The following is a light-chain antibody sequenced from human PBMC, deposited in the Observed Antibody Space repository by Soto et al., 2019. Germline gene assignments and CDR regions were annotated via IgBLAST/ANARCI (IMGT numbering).Light chain of an antibody. CDR2: YNN. CDR3: ATWDDSLSAWV. Sequence: QSARTQPPSASGTPGQRVTISCSGSSSNIGGNYVYWYQQLPGTAPKLLIFYNNERPSGVPDRFSGSKSGTSASLAISGLRSEDEADYYCATWDDSLSAWVFGGGTQLTVL. J-gene: IGLJ3*02. CDR1: SSNIGGNY. V-gene: IGLV1-47*02.